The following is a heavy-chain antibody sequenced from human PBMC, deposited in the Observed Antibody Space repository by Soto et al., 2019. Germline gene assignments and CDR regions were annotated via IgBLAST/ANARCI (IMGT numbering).Heavy chain of an antibody. CDR3: ARNWFSVAGRSHFDY. Sequence: SETLSLTCTVSGGSINTYYWSWIRQPPGKGLEWIGYVDYSGNSDSSPSLKSRVTISIDTSKKQVSLKLNSVTAADTAVYYCARNWFSVAGRSHFDYWGQGIPVTVSS. V-gene: IGHV4-59*01. CDR1: GGSINTYY. D-gene: IGHD6-19*01. CDR2: VDYSGNS. J-gene: IGHJ4*02.